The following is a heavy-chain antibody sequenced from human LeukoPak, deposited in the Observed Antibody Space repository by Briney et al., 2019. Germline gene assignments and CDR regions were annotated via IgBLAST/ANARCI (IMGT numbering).Heavy chain of an antibody. J-gene: IGHJ3*02. CDR1: LGSISSSSYL. D-gene: IGHD5-12*01. CDR2: IKYSGVT. CDR3: ARPVYSGDENYAFDI. Sequence: PSETLSLTCTVSLGSISSSSYLWGWIRQPPGKGLEWIGSIKYSGVTSYNPNHKSRVTMSVDTSKNQFSLKLTSVTAADTAVYYCARPVYSGDENYAFDIWGQGTMVTVSS. V-gene: IGHV4-39*07.